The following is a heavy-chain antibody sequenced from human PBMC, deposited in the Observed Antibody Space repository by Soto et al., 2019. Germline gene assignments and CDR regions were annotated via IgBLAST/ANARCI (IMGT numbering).Heavy chain of an antibody. CDR1: GGTFSSYA. D-gene: IGHD5-12*01. J-gene: IGHJ4*02. Sequence: QVQLVQSGAEVKKPGSSVKVSCKASGGTFSSYAISWVRQAPGQGLEWMGGIIPIFGTANYAQKFQGRVKITTDKSTSTDYMELSSLRSDDTAVYYCEREGRDGYNYRYFDYWGQGTLVTVSS. CDR2: IIPIFGTA. V-gene: IGHV1-69*06. CDR3: EREGRDGYNYRYFDY.